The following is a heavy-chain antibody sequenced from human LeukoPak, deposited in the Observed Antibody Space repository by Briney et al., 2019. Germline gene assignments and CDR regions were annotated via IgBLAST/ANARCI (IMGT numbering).Heavy chain of an antibody. V-gene: IGHV3-23*01. J-gene: IGHJ6*02. Sequence: GGSLRLSCAASGFTFSSYAMSLVRQAPGKGLEWVSAISGSGGSTYYADSVKGRFTISRDNSKNTLYLQMNSLRAEDTAVYYCAKGGLMVRVHMDVWGQGTTVTVSS. D-gene: IGHD3-10*01. CDR1: GFTFSSYA. CDR2: ISGSGGST. CDR3: AKGGLMVRVHMDV.